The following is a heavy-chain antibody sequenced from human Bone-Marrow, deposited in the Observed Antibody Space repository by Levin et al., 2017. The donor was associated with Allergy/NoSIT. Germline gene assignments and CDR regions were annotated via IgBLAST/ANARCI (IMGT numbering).Heavy chain of an antibody. J-gene: IGHJ4*02. D-gene: IGHD3-16*02. V-gene: IGHV3-23*01. CDR1: GFSIKDYV. Sequence: PGGSLRLSCAASGFSIKDYVMSWVRQTPGKGLEWVSDISTSGGSTYYADSVKGRFTISRDNSKNTLFLQMNSLRAEDTAVYYCAKDQDKEGYYDYVWGSYRFPDYWGQGTLVTVSS. CDR3: AKDQDKEGYYDYVWGSYRFPDY. CDR2: ISTSGGST.